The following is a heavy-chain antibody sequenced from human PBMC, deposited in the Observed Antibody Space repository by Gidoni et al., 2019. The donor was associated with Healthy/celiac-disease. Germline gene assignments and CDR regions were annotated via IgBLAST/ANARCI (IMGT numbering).Heavy chain of an antibody. Sequence: QVTLKESGPVLVKPTETLTLTCTVSGFSLSNARMGVSWIRQPPGKALEWLAHIFSNDEKSYSTSLKSRLTISKDTSKSQVVLTMTNMDPVDTATYYCARTRGSTGGAFDIWGQGTMVTVSS. CDR3: ARTRGSTGGAFDI. V-gene: IGHV2-26*01. CDR1: GFSLSNARMG. J-gene: IGHJ3*02. D-gene: IGHD2-2*01. CDR2: IFSNDEK.